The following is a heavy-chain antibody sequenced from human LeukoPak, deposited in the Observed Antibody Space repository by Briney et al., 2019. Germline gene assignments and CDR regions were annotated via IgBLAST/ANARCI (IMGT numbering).Heavy chain of an antibody. V-gene: IGHV1-69*05. D-gene: IGHD2-15*01. CDR1: GGTFSSYA. CDR2: IIPIFGTA. J-gene: IGHJ6*03. Sequence: ASVKDSCKASGGTFSSYAISWVRQAPGQGLEWMGGIIPIFGTANYAQKFQGRVTITTDESTSTAYMELSSLRSEDTAVYYCATRYCSGGSCYSPNYYYYYMDVWGKGTTVTVSS. CDR3: ATRYCSGGSCYSPNYYYYYMDV.